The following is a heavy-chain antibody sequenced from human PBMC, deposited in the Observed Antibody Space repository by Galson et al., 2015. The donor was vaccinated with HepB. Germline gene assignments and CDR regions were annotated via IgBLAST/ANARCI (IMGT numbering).Heavy chain of an antibody. CDR1: GFTFSSYG. CDR2: IWYDGSNT. D-gene: IGHD3-22*01. CDR3: ARGTHYYDSSGYYTSYLDY. Sequence: SLRLSCAASGFTFSSYGMHWVRQAPGKGLEWVAGIWYDGSNTYYADSVKGRFTISRDNSKNTLYLQMNSLRAEDTAVYYCARGTHYYDSSGYYTSYLDYWGQGTLVTVSS. J-gene: IGHJ4*02. V-gene: IGHV3-33*01.